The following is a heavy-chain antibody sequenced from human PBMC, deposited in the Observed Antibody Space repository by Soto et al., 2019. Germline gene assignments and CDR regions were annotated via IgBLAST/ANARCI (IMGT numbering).Heavy chain of an antibody. V-gene: IGHV4-59*01. CDR3: ARRACVSSFAH. D-gene: IGHD2-21*01. CDR2: IYYSGST. J-gene: IGHJ4*02. Sequence: SETLSLTCTVSGGTISSYYWSWIRQPPGKGLEWIGYIYYSGSTNYNTSIKSRVSISVDTYNNQFSLELSSVTAADTAVYYFARRACVSSFAHWGQVMXFTASS. CDR1: GGTISSYY.